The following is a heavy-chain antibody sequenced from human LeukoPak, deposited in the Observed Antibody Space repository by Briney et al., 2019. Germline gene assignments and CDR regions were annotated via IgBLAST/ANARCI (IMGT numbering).Heavy chain of an antibody. CDR3: ARHGLTWVFDY. CDR1: GGSISSYY. CDR2: IYYSGST. Sequence: ASETLSLTCTVSGGSISSYYWSWIRQPPGKGLEWIGYIYYSGSTNYNPSLKSRVTISVDTSKNQFSLRLSSVTAADTAVYYCARHGLTWVFDYWGQGILVTVSS. V-gene: IGHV4-59*08. J-gene: IGHJ4*02. D-gene: IGHD2-8*01.